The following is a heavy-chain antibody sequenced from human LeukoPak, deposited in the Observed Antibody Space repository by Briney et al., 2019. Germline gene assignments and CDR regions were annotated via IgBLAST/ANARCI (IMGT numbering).Heavy chain of an antibody. CDR2: ISYDGSNK. CDR3: AKVRGPTYYFDY. D-gene: IGHD2-15*01. J-gene: IGHJ4*02. CDR1: GFTFSSYA. V-gene: IGHV3-30-3*01. Sequence: PGGSLRLSCAASGFTFSSYAMTWVRQAPGKGLEWVAVISYDGSNKYYADSVKGRFTISRDNSKNTLYLQMNSLRAEDTAVYYCAKVRGPTYYFDYWGQGTLVTVSS.